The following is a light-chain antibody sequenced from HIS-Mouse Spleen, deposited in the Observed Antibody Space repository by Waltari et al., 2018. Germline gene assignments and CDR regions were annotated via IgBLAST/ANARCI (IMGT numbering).Light chain of an antibody. CDR1: SSDVWRYNL. Sequence: QSALTQPASVSGSPVQSITISCTVTSSDVWRYNLVSCEQQHPGKAPKLMIYEGSKRPSGVSHRFSGSNSGNTASPTIAGLQAEYEDDYYCCSYAGSSTWVFGGGTKLTVL. J-gene: IGLJ3*02. CDR2: EGS. V-gene: IGLV2-23*01. CDR3: CSYAGSSTWV.